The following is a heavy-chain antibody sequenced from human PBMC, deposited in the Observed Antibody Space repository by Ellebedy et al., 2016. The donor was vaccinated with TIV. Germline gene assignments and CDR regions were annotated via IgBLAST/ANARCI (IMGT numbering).Heavy chain of an antibody. V-gene: IGHV3-23*01. J-gene: IGHJ6*02. CDR1: GFTFSSYS. CDR3: ARGKGMDV. CDR2: ISGSGGST. Sequence: GESLKISXAASGFTFSSYSMNWVRQAPGKGLEWVSAISGSGGSTYYADSVKGRFTISRDNAKNTLYLQMNSLRAEDTAVYYCARGKGMDVWGQGTTVTVSS.